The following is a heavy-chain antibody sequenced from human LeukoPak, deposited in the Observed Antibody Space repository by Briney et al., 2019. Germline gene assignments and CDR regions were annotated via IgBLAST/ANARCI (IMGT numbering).Heavy chain of an antibody. Sequence: AGGSLRLSCAASGFTFSSYAMHWVRQAPGKGLEWVAVISYDGSNKYYADSVKGRFTISRDNSKNTLYLQMNSLRAEDTAVYYCARDKSSWPLHYFDYWGQEPWSPSPQ. D-gene: IGHD6-13*01. CDR3: ARDKSSWPLHYFDY. V-gene: IGHV3-30-3*01. J-gene: IGHJ4*01. CDR2: ISYDGSNK. CDR1: GFTFSSYA.